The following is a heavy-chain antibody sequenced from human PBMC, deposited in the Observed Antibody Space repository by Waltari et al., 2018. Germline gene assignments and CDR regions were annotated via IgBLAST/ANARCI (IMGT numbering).Heavy chain of an antibody. CDR1: GYTFTGYS. CDR3: ARRGYCSSTSCYKPLDY. V-gene: IGHV1-2*02. CDR2: INPNSGGT. D-gene: IGHD2-2*02. Sequence: QVQLVQSGAEVKKPGASVKVSFKASGYTFTGYSMHWVRQAHGQGLEWMGWINPNSGGTNYAQKFQGRVTMTRDTSISTAYMELSRLRSDDTAVYYCARRGYCSSTSCYKPLDYWGQGTLVTVSS. J-gene: IGHJ4*02.